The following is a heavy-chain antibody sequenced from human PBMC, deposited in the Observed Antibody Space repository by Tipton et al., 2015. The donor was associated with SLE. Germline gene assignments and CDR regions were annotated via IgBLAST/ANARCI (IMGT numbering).Heavy chain of an antibody. Sequence: TLSLTCAVYGGSFSGYYWSWIRQPPGKGLEWIGEINHSGSTNYNPSLKSRVTISVDTSKNQFSLKLSSVTPEDTGVYYCARAGYRAGDRPYYFDYWGQGTLVTVSS. CDR2: INHSGST. CDR1: GGSFSGYY. CDR3: ARAGYRAGDRPYYFDY. D-gene: IGHD5-24*01. J-gene: IGHJ4*02. V-gene: IGHV4-34*01.